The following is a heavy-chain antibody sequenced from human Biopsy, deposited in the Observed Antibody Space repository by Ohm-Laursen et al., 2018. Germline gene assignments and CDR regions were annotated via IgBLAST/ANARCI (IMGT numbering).Heavy chain of an antibody. Sequence: SDTLSLTCSVSGGSLNNHYWSWIRQSPGKGLEWLAYIYSSGRTNYNPSLKSRILVSVDTSKNQLSLKVPSVTATDTAMYYCARHDRSGYWGLDYWGQGALVTVSA. D-gene: IGHD3-22*01. J-gene: IGHJ4*02. V-gene: IGHV4-4*08. CDR1: GGSLNNHY. CDR3: ARHDRSGYWGLDY. CDR2: IYSSGRT.